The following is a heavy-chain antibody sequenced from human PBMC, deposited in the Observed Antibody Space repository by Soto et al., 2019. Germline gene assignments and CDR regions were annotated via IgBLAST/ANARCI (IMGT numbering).Heavy chain of an antibody. Sequence: SETLSLTCTVSGGSISSSSYYWGWIRQPPGKGLEWIGSIYYSGSTYYNPSLKSRVTISVDTSKNQFSLKLSSVTAADTAVYYCARTFRDCGLLALDWFVPWGQGTLVTVSS. J-gene: IGHJ5*02. CDR1: GGSISSSSYY. V-gene: IGHV4-39*01. CDR3: ARTFRDCGLLALDWFVP. D-gene: IGHD2-21*01. CDR2: IYYSGST.